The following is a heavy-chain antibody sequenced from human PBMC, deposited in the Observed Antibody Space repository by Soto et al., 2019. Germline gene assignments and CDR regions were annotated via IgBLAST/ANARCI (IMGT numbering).Heavy chain of an antibody. V-gene: IGHV4-34*01. D-gene: IGHD2-15*01. CDR2: INHSGST. Sequence: SETLSLTCAVYGGSFSGYYWSWIRQPPGKGLEWIGEINHSGSTNYNPSLKSRVTISVDTSKNQFSLKLSSVTAADTAVYYCARCRHFVVVLADLWTYWAQGTL. CDR1: GGSFSGYY. CDR3: ARCRHFVVVLADLWTY. J-gene: IGHJ4*01.